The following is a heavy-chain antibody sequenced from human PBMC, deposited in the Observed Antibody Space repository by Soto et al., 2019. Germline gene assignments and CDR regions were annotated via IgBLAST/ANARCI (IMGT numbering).Heavy chain of an antibody. CDR2: INYSGRT. V-gene: IGHV4-59*01. J-gene: IGHJ5*02. D-gene: IGHD2-2*01. CDR1: GDSSSTYY. CDR3: ARSFCCDSVSCNWFAP. Sequence: SETLSLTCSVSGDSSSTYYWGWIRQPPGKGLEWIGYINYSGRTNHNPSLKSRVTTSVDTSKNQFSLKLSSVTAADTAVYYCARSFCCDSVSCNWFAPWGQGTLVTVSA.